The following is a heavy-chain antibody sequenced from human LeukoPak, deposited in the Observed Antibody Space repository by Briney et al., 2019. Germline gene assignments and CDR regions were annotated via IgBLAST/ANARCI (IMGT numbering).Heavy chain of an antibody. CDR3: AKDRLVATVTTTEDHDY. CDR2: ISGSGGST. Sequence: GGSLRLSCAASGFTFSTYAMSWVRQAPGKGLEWVSAISGSGGSTYYADSVKGRFTISRDNSKNTLYLQVNSLRAEDTAVYYCAKDRLVATVTTTEDHDYWGQGTLVTVSS. J-gene: IGHJ4*02. V-gene: IGHV3-23*01. CDR1: GFTFSTYA. D-gene: IGHD4-17*01.